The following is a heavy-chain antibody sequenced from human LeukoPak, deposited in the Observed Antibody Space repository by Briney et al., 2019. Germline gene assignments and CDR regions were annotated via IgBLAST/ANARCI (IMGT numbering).Heavy chain of an antibody. D-gene: IGHD3-22*01. CDR1: GGSINSYY. Sequence: PSETLSLTCTVSGGSINSYYWSWIRQPAGKGLEWIGRIYTSGSTNYNPSLKSRVTMSVDTSKNQFSLKLSSVTAADTAVYYCARDVRGGTYYYDSSGYYSDYWGQGTLVTVSS. CDR3: ARDVRGGTYYYDSSGYYSDY. V-gene: IGHV4-4*07. J-gene: IGHJ4*02. CDR2: IYTSGST.